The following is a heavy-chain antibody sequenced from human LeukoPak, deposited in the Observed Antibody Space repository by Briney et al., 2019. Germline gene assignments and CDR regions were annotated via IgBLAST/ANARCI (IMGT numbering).Heavy chain of an antibody. D-gene: IGHD4-17*01. CDR2: IWYDGSNK. J-gene: IGHJ6*02. CDR3: ARDRDYGDYYYYGMDV. Sequence: QPGGSLRLSCAASGFVFRNYFMSWVRQAPGKGLEWVAVIWYDGSNKYYADSVKGRFTISRDNSKNTLYLQMNSLRAEDTAVYYCARDRDYGDYYYYGMDVWGQGTTVTVSS. V-gene: IGHV3-33*08. CDR1: GFVFRNYF.